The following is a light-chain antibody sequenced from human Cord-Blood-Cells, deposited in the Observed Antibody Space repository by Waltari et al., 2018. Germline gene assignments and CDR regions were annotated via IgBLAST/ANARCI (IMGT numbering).Light chain of an antibody. J-gene: IGLJ3*02. CDR3: AAWDDSLRV. CDR1: SSNIGSNY. CDR2: RNN. Sequence: QSVLTQPPSASGTPGQRVTISCSRSSSNIGSNYVYWYQQLPGTAPKLLIYRNNQLPSGVPDRFSGSESGTSASLAISGLRSEDEADYYCAAWDDSLRVFGGGTKLTVL. V-gene: IGLV1-47*01.